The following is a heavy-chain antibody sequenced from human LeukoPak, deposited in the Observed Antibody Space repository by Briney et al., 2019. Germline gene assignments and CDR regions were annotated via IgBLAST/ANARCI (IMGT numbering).Heavy chain of an antibody. CDR1: GFTFSSYS. CDR2: ISSSSSYI. CDR3: ARDPGTPLDSPYCFDY. J-gene: IGHJ4*02. V-gene: IGHV3-21*01. Sequence: GGSLRLSCAASGFTFSSYSMNWVRQAPGKGLEWVSSISSSSSYIYYADSVKGRFTISRDNAKNSLYLQMNSLRAEDTAVYYCARDPGTPLDSPYCFDYWGQGTLVTVSS.